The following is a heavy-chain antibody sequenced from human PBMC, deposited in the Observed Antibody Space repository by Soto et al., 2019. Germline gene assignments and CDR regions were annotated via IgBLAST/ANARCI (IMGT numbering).Heavy chain of an antibody. J-gene: IGHJ6*02. V-gene: IGHV4-31*03. D-gene: IGHD6-6*01. CDR3: ARDAYNPDSSSRGGYYYYDMDV. Sequence: SETLSLTCTVSGGSISSGANYWSWVRQHPGKGLEWIGYIYYTGTTYYSPSLKSRLTISLDTSKNQFSLKLTSVTAADTAVYYCARDAYNPDSSSRGGYYYYDMDVWGQGTTVTVSS. CDR2: IYYTGTT. CDR1: GGSISSGANY.